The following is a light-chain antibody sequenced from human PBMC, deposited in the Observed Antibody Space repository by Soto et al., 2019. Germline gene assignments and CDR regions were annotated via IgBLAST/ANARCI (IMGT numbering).Light chain of an antibody. CDR2: AAS. CDR3: QQSYSTPQT. V-gene: IGKV1-39*01. Sequence: GDRVPITCRASQSISSYLNWYQQKPGKAPKLLIYAASSLQSGVPSRFSGSGSGTDFTLTISSLQPEDFATYYCQQSYSTPQTFGQGTKLEIK. CDR1: QSISSY. J-gene: IGKJ2*01.